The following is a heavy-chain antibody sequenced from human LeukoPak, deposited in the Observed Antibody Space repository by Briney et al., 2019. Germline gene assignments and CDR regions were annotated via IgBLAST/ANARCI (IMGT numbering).Heavy chain of an antibody. CDR2: INHSGSN. Sequence: PSETLSPTCAVFGGSFSGYYWSWIRQPPGKGLEWIGEINHSGSNNYNPSLKSRVTISVDASKNQFSLKLSSVTAADTAVYYCARRSAGSTDTAMVTDFDYWGQGTLVTVSS. J-gene: IGHJ4*02. CDR1: GGSFSGYY. V-gene: IGHV4-34*01. D-gene: IGHD5-18*01. CDR3: ARRSAGSTDTAMVTDFDY.